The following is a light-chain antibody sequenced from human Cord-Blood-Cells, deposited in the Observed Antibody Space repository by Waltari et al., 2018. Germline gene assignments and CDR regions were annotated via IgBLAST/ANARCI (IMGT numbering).Light chain of an antibody. J-gene: IGKJ2*01. CDR2: AAS. V-gene: IGKV1-39*01. CDR3: QQSYSTPRT. Sequence: DIQMTQSSSSLSASVGDRVTITCRASKSISSYLNWYQQKPGKAPKLLIYAASSLPSGVPSRFSGSGSGTDFTLTISSLQPEDFATYYCQQSYSTPRTFGQGTKLESK. CDR1: KSISSY.